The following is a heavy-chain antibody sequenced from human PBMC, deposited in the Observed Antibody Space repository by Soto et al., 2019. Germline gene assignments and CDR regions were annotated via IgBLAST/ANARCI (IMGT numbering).Heavy chain of an antibody. D-gene: IGHD4-17*01. CDR1: GFTFSNYA. V-gene: IGHV3-23*01. CDR3: AKRPAYGGYYFDY. CDR2: ISGSGALT. J-gene: IGHJ4*02. Sequence: PGGSLRLSCVASGFTFSNYAMTWVRQAPGKGLEWVSGISGSGALTYYADSVKGRFAFSRDNSKNTLYPQMNSLRAEDTAVYYCAKRPAYGGYYFDYWGQGTLVTVSS.